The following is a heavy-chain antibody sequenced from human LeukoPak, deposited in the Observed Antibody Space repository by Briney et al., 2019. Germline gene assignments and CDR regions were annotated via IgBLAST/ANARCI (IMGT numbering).Heavy chain of an antibody. CDR2: IYYSGST. J-gene: IGHJ5*02. D-gene: IGHD1-1*01. CDR1: GGSISSYY. CDR3: ARRWKSRYNWNDRDGWFDP. Sequence: SETLSLTCTVSGGSISSYYWSWIRQPPGKGLEWIAYIYYSGSTNYNPSLKSRVTISVDKSKNQFSLKLSSVTAADTAVYYCARRWKSRYNWNDRDGWFDPWGQGTLVTVSS. V-gene: IGHV4-59*12.